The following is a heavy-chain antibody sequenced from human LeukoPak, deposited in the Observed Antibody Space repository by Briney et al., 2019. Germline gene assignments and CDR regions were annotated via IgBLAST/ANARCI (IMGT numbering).Heavy chain of an antibody. CDR2: IHAIGST. CDR3: ARILDRDA. CDR1: GGPMSDFY. D-gene: IGHD3-22*01. Sequence: SETLSLICTVPGGPMSDFYGYWIRHSAATGMEWIGRIHAIGSTNYNPSLKSRVIISLDTSKNQFSLSLSAVTAADTATYYCARILDRDAWGRGTLVTVSP. J-gene: IGHJ3*01. V-gene: IGHV4-4*07.